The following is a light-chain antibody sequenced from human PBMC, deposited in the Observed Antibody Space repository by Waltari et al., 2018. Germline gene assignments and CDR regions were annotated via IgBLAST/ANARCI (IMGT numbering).Light chain of an antibody. Sequence: EIVLTQSPGPLSLSPGERATLSCRASQSVSGSYLACYQQKPGQAPRLLIYGSSSRAPGVPDRFGGSGSGTDFTLTISRLEPEDFAVYYCQQYGNSPRYTFGQGTKLEIK. CDR3: QQYGNSPRYT. CDR1: QSVSGSY. CDR2: GSS. V-gene: IGKV3-20*01. J-gene: IGKJ2*01.